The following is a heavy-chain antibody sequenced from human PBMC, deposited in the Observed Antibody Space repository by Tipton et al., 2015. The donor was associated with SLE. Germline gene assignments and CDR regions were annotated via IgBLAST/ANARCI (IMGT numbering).Heavy chain of an antibody. D-gene: IGHD3-22*01. J-gene: IGHJ3*01. CDR3: ARSAGEPYYFGSSGFYPD. Sequence: TLSLTCTVSGASVSSHYWNWIRQTPGKGLEWIGYIHYNRDTNYHPSLKSRVTISVDTSKNQLSLKLTSVTAADTAVYYCARSAGEPYYFGSSGFYPDWGQGTMVTVSS. CDR1: GASVSSHY. CDR2: IHYNRDT. V-gene: IGHV4-59*02.